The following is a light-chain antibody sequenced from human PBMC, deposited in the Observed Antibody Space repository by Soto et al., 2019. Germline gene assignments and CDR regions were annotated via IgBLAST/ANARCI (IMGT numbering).Light chain of an antibody. J-gene: IGKJ1*01. CDR1: QSVSSY. V-gene: IGKV3-11*01. CDR3: QQRSSWPWT. CDR2: DAS. Sequence: EIVLTQSPATLSLSPGERATLSCRASQSVSSYLAWYQQKPGQAPRLLIYDASNRATGVPARFSGSGSGTDFTLTISSLEPEDFVVYYCQQRSSWPWTFGQGTKVDI.